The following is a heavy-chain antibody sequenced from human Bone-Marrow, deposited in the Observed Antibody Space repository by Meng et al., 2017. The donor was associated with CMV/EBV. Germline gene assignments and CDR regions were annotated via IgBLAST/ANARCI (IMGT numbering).Heavy chain of an antibody. CDR1: GGSINSYY. J-gene: IGHJ4*02. V-gene: IGHV4-59*01. Sequence: SETLSLTCTVSGGSINSYYWSWIRQPPGKGLEWIGYIYYSGGTNYNPSLESRVTISVDTSKNQFSLKLTSVTAADTAVYYCARGGYSSSSVETAWGPGTLVNVAS. CDR2: IYYSGGT. CDR3: ARGGYSSSSVETA. D-gene: IGHD6-6*01.